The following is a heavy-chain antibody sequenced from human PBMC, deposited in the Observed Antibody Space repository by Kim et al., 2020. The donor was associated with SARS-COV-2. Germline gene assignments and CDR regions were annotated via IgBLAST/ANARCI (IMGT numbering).Heavy chain of an antibody. CDR1: GYTFTSYG. V-gene: IGHV1-18*04. Sequence: ASVKVACKASGYTFTSYGISWVRQAPGQGLEWMGWISAYNGNTNYAQKLQGRVTMTTDTSTSTAYMELRSLRSDDKAVYYCARDSWGYYDILTGSRTPLDVWGQGTTVTVSS. CDR3: ARDSWGYYDILTGSRTPLDV. D-gene: IGHD3-9*01. J-gene: IGHJ6*02. CDR2: ISAYNGNT.